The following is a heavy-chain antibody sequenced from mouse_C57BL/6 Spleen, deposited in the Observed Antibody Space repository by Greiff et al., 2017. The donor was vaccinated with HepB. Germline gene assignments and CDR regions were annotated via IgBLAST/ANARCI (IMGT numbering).Heavy chain of an antibody. CDR2: IYPGSGNT. D-gene: IGHD2-3*01. V-gene: IGHV1-66*01. CDR1: GYSFTSYY. Sequence: VQLQQSGPELVKPGASVKISCKASGYSFTSYYIHWVKQRPGQGLEWIGWIYPGSGNTKYNEKFKGKATLTADTSSSTAYMQLSSLTSEDSAVYYCASGDGYYNWYFDVWGTGTTVTVSS. J-gene: IGHJ1*03. CDR3: ASGDGYYNWYFDV.